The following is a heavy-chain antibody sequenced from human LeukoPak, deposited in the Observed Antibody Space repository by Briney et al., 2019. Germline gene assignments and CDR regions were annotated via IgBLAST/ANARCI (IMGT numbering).Heavy chain of an antibody. CDR2: IIPIFGTA. CDR1: GGTFSSYA. V-gene: IGHV1-69*05. J-gene: IGHJ6*03. CDR3: ARANRYNWNYGGSYYYYYMDV. D-gene: IGHD1-7*01. Sequence: ASVKVSCKASGGTFSSYAISWVRQAPGQGLEWMGGIIPIFGTANYAQKFQGRVTITTDESTSTAYMELSSLRSEDTAVYYCARANRYNWNYGGSYYYYYMDVWGKGTTVTVSS.